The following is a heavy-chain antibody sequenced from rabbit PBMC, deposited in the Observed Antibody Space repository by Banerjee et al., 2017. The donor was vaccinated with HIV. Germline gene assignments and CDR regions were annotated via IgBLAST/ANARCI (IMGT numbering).Heavy chain of an antibody. J-gene: IGHJ3*01. CDR1: GFTLSSSYY. D-gene: IGHD8-1*01. CDR3: ARDRRYDGSTYYTGLDL. V-gene: IGHV1S45*01. Sequence: QEQLVESGGGLVQPEGSLTLTCTASGFTLSSSYYMCWVRQAPGKGLEWIACIYAGSSGSTYYASWAKGRFTISKTSSTTVTLQMTSLTGADTATYFCARDRRYDGSTYYTGLDLWGPGTLVTVS. CDR2: IYAGSSGST.